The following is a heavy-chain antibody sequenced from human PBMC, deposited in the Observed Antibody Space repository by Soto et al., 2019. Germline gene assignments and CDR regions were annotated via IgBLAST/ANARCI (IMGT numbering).Heavy chain of an antibody. CDR3: VRGGGGGKFDY. CDR1: GFTFSDFY. V-gene: IGHV3-11*06. J-gene: IGHJ4*02. Sequence: GGSLRLSCAASGFTFSDFYMTWVRQAPGKGLEWLSYISINSNHKEYGDSVKGRHTISRDNAKNSLYLQMNSLRADDTAVYYCVRGGGGGKFDYWGQGTLVTVSS. CDR2: ISINSNHK. D-gene: IGHD2-21*01.